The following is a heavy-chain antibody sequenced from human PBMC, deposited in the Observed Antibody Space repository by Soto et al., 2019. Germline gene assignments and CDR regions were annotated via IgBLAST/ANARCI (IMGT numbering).Heavy chain of an antibody. D-gene: IGHD3-3*01. V-gene: IGHV4-59*01. CDR1: GGSIGNNF. CDR2: IYYSGNT. CDR3: ARGHYDLSSGSRYDWFDP. J-gene: IGHJ5*02. Sequence: SETLSLTCTVSGGSIGNNFWSWIRQPPGKGLERIGYIYYSGNTNYNPSLKSRVTISVDTSKNHFSLTLSSVTAADTAVYYCARGHYDLSSGSRYDWFDPWGHGTLVTVSS.